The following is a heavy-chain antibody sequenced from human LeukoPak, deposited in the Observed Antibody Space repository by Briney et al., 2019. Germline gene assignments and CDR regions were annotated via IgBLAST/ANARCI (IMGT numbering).Heavy chain of an antibody. CDR3: AKDSRHARIVVVPAAIGNWFDP. V-gene: IGHV3-30*18. J-gene: IGHJ5*02. CDR1: GFTFSSYG. CDR2: ISYDGSNK. Sequence: GGSLRLSCAASGFTFSSYGMHWVRQAPGKGLEWVAVISYDGSNKYYADSVKGRFTISRDNSKNTLYLQMNSLRAEDTAVYYCAKDSRHARIVVVPAAIGNWFDPRGQGTLVTVSS. D-gene: IGHD2-2*01.